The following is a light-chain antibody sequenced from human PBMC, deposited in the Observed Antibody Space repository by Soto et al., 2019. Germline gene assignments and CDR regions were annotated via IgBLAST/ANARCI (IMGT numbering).Light chain of an antibody. Sequence: DIQMTQSPSSLSASVGDRVTITCRASQGISNYLAWYQQKPGKVPKLLIYAASTLQSGVPSRFSGSGSGTNFTFTIRSLQPEDAATLYRQKYNSAPFPFGPGTKVDIK. CDR2: AAS. CDR1: QGISNY. J-gene: IGKJ3*01. CDR3: QKYNSAPFP. V-gene: IGKV1-27*01.